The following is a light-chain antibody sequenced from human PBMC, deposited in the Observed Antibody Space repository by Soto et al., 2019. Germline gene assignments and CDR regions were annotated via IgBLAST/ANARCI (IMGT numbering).Light chain of an antibody. CDR1: QSISNY. V-gene: IGKV1-39*01. CDR3: QQSYSTPFT. J-gene: IGKJ3*01. CDR2: AAS. Sequence: DIQMTQSPSSLSASVGDSFTITCRASQSISNYLNWYQQKPGKAPKLLVYAASSLQSGVPSRFSGSGSGTDFTLTISRLQPEDFATYYCQQSYSTPFTFGPGTKVDIK.